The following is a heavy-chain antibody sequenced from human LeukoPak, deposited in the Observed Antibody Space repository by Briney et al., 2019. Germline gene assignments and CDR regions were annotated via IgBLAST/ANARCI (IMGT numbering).Heavy chain of an antibody. CDR2: IYTSGST. J-gene: IGHJ4*02. V-gene: IGHV4-61*02. Sequence: PSQTLSLTCTVSGGSISSGSYYWSWIRQPAGKGLEWIGRIYTSGSTNYNPSLKSRVTISVDTSKNQFSLKLSSVTAADTAVYYCARELSLWFGELLDYWGQGTLVTVSS. D-gene: IGHD3-10*01. CDR1: GGSISSGSYY. CDR3: ARELSLWFGELLDY.